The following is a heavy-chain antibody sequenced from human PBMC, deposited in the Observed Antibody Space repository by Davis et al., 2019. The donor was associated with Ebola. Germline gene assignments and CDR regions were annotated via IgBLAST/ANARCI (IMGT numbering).Heavy chain of an antibody. CDR3: ARDQANSGYDYLPYYYYGMDV. V-gene: IGHV1-46*01. CDR2: INPSGGST. J-gene: IGHJ6*02. Sequence: AASVKVSCKASGYTFTSCYMHWVRQAPGQGLEWMGIINPSGGSTSYAQKFQGRVTMTRDTSTSTVYMELSSLRSEDTAVYYCARDQANSGYDYLPYYYYGMDVWGQGTTVTVSS. CDR1: GYTFTSCY. D-gene: IGHD5-12*01.